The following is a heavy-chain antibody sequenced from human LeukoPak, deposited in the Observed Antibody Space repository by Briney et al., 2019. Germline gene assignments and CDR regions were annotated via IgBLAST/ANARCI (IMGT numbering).Heavy chain of an antibody. CDR3: ARESGYSYDQAFDY. CDR2: ISSSSSYI. Sequence: GGSLRLSCAASGFTFSSYSMNWVRQAPGKGLEWVSSISSSSSYIYYADSVKGRFTISRDNAKNSLYRQMNSLRAEDTAVYYCARESGYSYDQAFDYWGQGTLVTVSS. D-gene: IGHD5-18*01. J-gene: IGHJ4*02. CDR1: GFTFSSYS. V-gene: IGHV3-21*01.